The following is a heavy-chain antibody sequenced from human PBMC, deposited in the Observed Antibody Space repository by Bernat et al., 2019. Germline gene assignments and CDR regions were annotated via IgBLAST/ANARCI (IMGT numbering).Heavy chain of an antibody. D-gene: IGHD2-15*01. V-gene: IGHV3-23*01. CDR3: ASHGGVAKLASTYAFDF. CDR2: ISGTGGSP. Sequence: EVQLLESGGGLIQPGGSLRLSCAASGFTFSTFAMSWVRQAPGKRLEWVSAISGTGGSPYYADSVKGRFTISRDNSKKTLYLQMNSLRAEDTAAYYCASHGGVAKLASTYAFDFWGRGTMVTVSS. CDR1: GFTFSTFA. J-gene: IGHJ3*01.